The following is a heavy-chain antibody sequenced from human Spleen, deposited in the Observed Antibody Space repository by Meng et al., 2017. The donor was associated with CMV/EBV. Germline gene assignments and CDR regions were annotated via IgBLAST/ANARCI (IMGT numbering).Heavy chain of an antibody. Sequence: GSLRLSCTVSGGSSSSYYWSWIRQPPGKGLEWIGYIYYSGSTNYNPSLKSRITISVDTSKNQFSLKLSSVTAADTAVYYCARGQIFGVLLYYFDYWGQGTLVTVSS. CDR1: GGSSSSYY. CDR2: IYYSGST. V-gene: IGHV4-59*01. D-gene: IGHD3-3*01. J-gene: IGHJ4*02. CDR3: ARGQIFGVLLYYFDY.